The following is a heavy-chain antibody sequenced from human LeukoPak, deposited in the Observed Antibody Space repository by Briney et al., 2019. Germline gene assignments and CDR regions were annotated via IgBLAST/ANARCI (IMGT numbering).Heavy chain of an antibody. CDR2: VTSNGGST. D-gene: IGHD6-13*01. CDR3: VKSSGSSWYMFDY. V-gene: IGHV3-64D*09. Sequence: GGSLRLSCSASGFTFSRYAMHWVRQAPGKGLEYVSSVTSNGGSTYYADSVKGRFTISRDNSKNTLYLQMSTLRAEDTAVYYCVKSSGSSWYMFDYWGQGTLVTVSS. CDR1: GFTFSRYA. J-gene: IGHJ4*02.